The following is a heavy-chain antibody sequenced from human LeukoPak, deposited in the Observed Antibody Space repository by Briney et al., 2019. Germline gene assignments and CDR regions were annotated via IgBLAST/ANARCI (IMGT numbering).Heavy chain of an antibody. D-gene: IGHD3-16*02. J-gene: IGHJ5*02. CDR1: GGSISSYY. Sequence: PSETLSLTXTVSGGSISSYYWSWIGQPPGKGLEWIGYSYYSGSTNYNPSLKSRVTISVDTSKNQFSLKLSSVTAADTAVYYCARDKGGYDHVWGSYPDNWFDPWGQGTLVTVSS. CDR3: ARDKGGYDHVWGSYPDNWFDP. CDR2: SYYSGST. V-gene: IGHV4-59*01.